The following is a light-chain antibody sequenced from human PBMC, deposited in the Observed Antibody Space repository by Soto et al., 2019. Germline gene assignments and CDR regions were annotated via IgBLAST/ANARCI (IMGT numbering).Light chain of an antibody. CDR2: EVS. V-gene: IGLV2-8*01. Sequence: QSVLTQPPSASGSPGQSVTISCTGTSSDVGGYNYVSWYQQYPGKAPKLMIYEVSKRPSGVPDRFSGSKSGNTASLTVSGLQAEDEADYYCSSYSATNTVMFGGGTKVTVL. CDR3: SSYSATNTVM. J-gene: IGLJ3*02. CDR1: SSDVGGYNY.